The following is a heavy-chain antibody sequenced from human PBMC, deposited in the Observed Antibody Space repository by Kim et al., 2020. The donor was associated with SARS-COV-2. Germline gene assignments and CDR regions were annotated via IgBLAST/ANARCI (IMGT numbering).Heavy chain of an antibody. CDR3: ARTGDGYNPEYFQH. CDR1: GFTFSSYG. CDR2: IWYDGSNK. Sequence: GGSLRLSCAASGFTFSSYGMHWVRQAPGKGLEWVAVIWYDGSNKYYADSVKGRFTISRDNSKNTLYLQMNSLRAEDTAVYYCARTGDGYNPEYFQHWGQGTLVTVSS. J-gene: IGHJ1*01. V-gene: IGHV3-33*01. D-gene: IGHD5-12*01.